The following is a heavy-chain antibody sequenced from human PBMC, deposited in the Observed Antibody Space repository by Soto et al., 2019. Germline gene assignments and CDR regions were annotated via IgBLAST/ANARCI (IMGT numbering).Heavy chain of an antibody. Sequence: SETLSLTCTVSGGSIIGYFWSWIRQPAGKGLEWIGRIYAGGDVNYNPSLKSRVTMSIDTSENQFSLKLSSVTAADTAVYFCARDGPTTVTRFDHWGQGALVTV. D-gene: IGHD4-17*01. J-gene: IGHJ4*02. CDR2: IYAGGDV. CDR1: GGSIIGYF. CDR3: ARDGPTTVTRFDH. V-gene: IGHV4-4*07.